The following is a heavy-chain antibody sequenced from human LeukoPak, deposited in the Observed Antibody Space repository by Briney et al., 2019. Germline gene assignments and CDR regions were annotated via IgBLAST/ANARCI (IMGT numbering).Heavy chain of an antibody. CDR2: IYYSGST. J-gene: IGHJ4*02. D-gene: IGHD6-13*01. Sequence: SETLSLTCTVSGGSISSSSYYWGWLRQPPGKGLEWIASIYYSGSTYYNPSLKSRVTISVDTSKNQFSLKLSSVTAADTAVYYRARGVAAAGTDYWGQGTLVTVSS. CDR1: GGSISSSSYY. V-gene: IGHV4-39*07. CDR3: ARGVAAAGTDY.